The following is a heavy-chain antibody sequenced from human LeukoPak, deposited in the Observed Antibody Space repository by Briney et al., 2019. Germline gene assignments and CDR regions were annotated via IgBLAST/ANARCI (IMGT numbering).Heavy chain of an antibody. CDR3: ARDRVHDSSGYYPHYFDY. CDR2: IIPIFGTA. D-gene: IGHD3-22*01. CDR1: GGTFSSYA. J-gene: IGHJ4*02. Sequence: ASVKVSCKASGGTFSSYAISWVRQAPGQGLEWMGRIIPIFGTANYAQKFQGRVTITTDESTSTACMELSSLRSEDTAVYYCARDRVHDSSGYYPHYFDYWGQGTLVTVSS. V-gene: IGHV1-69*05.